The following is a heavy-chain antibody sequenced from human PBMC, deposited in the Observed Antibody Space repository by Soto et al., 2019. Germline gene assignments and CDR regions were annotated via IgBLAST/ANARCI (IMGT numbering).Heavy chain of an antibody. CDR1: GGSISHFF. Sequence: ETLSLTCTVSGGSISHFFWHWIRQPPGKGLEWIGSFYYSGSTKYNPSLKSRVTISTDTSNNHFSLKMTSVTAADTAVYYCLRIAAAGTTWGQGTLVTVSS. J-gene: IGHJ4*02. CDR3: LRIAAAGTT. D-gene: IGHD6-25*01. CDR2: FYYSGST. V-gene: IGHV4-59*01.